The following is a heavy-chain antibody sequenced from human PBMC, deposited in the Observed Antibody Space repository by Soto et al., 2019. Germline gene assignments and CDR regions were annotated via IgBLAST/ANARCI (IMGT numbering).Heavy chain of an antibody. Sequence: QVQLVQSGAEVKKPGASVKVSCKASGYTFTSYDINWVRQATGQGLEWMGWMNPNSGNTGYAQKFQGRVTMTRNTPISTAYMELSSLRSEDTAVYYCAGYCSGGSCADYYYYGMDVWGQGTTVTVSS. D-gene: IGHD2-15*01. V-gene: IGHV1-8*01. CDR1: GYTFTSYD. CDR2: MNPNSGNT. CDR3: AGYCSGGSCADYYYYGMDV. J-gene: IGHJ6*02.